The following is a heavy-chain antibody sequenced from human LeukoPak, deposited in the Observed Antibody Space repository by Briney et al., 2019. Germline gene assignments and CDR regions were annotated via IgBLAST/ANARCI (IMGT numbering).Heavy chain of an antibody. CDR1: GFTFDDYG. D-gene: IGHD1-26*01. Sequence: GGSLRLSCAASGFTFDDYGMSWVRQAPGKGLEWVSGINWNGGSTGYADSVKGRFTISRDNAKNSLYLQMNSLRAEDTALYYCAREGSSGSYYLHYYYYYMDVWGKGTTVTISS. CDR2: INWNGGST. J-gene: IGHJ6*03. CDR3: AREGSSGSYYLHYYYYYMDV. V-gene: IGHV3-20*04.